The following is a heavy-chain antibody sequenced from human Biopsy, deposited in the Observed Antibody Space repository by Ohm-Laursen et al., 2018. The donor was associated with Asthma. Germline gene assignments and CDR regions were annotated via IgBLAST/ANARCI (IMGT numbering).Heavy chain of an antibody. CDR2: ISWNSGNI. V-gene: IGHV3-9*01. D-gene: IGHD3-22*01. CDR1: GFSFDDCA. CDR3: GKSADYYDSTDYLDF. Sequence: SLRLSCAASGFSFDDCAMHWVRQAPGKGLEWVSSISWNSGNIDYADSVKGRFTISRDNAKNSLYLQMQSLRPEDTAFYYCGKSADYYDSTDYLDFWGRGTLVTVSS. J-gene: IGHJ4*01.